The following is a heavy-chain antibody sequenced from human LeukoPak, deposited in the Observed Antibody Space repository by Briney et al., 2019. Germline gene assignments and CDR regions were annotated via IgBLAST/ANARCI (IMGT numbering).Heavy chain of an antibody. J-gene: IGHJ5*02. V-gene: IGHV1-2*02. CDR3: ARVSRVIVVVAATRGGWFDL. Sequence: ASVKVSCKASGYTFTDYYIHWVRQAPGQGLEWMGWINPNSGATNYAQKFQGRATLTRDASISTAYMELIRLGSDDTALYYCARVSRVIVVVAATRGGWFDLWGPGTPVTVSS. D-gene: IGHD2-15*01. CDR1: GYTFTDYY. CDR2: INPNSGAT.